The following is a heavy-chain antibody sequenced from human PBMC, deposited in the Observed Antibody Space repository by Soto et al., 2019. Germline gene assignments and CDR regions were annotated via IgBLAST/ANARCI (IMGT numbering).Heavy chain of an antibody. CDR3: ARDRNVDTAMDETYFDY. V-gene: IGHV3-33*01. CDR1: GFTFSSYG. D-gene: IGHD5-18*01. J-gene: IGHJ4*02. Sequence: PGGSLRLSCAASGFTFSSYGTHWVRQAPGKGLEWVAVIWYDGSNKYYADSVKGRFTISRDNSKNTLYLQMNSLRAEDTAVYYCARDRNVDTAMDETYFDYWGQGTLVTVSS. CDR2: IWYDGSNK.